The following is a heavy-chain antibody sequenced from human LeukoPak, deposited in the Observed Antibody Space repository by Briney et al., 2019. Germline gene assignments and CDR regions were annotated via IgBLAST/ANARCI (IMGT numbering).Heavy chain of an antibody. CDR1: GYTFTSYG. V-gene: IGHV1-2*02. CDR3: ARMGRDYDFWSGYYSY. J-gene: IGHJ4*02. Sequence: GASVKVSCKASGYTFTSYGISWVRQAPGQGLEWMGWINPNSGGTNYAQKFQGRVTMTRDTSISTAYMELSRLRSDDTAVYYCARMGRDYDFWSGYYSYWGQGTLVTVSS. D-gene: IGHD3-3*01. CDR2: INPNSGGT.